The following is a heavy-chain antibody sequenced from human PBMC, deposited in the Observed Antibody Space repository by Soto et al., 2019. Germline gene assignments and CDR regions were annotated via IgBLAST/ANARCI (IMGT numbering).Heavy chain of an antibody. CDR2: IYYSGST. CDR1: GGSISSSSYY. Sequence: QLQLQESGPGLVKPSETLSLTCTVSGGSISSSSYYWGWIRQPPGKGLEWIGSIYYSGSTYYNPSLESRVTITVDTSKNKFSLHLSSVTAADTAVYYCARRGSSSWYGYWGQGTLVTVSS. J-gene: IGHJ4*02. D-gene: IGHD6-13*01. CDR3: ARRGSSSWYGY. V-gene: IGHV4-39*01.